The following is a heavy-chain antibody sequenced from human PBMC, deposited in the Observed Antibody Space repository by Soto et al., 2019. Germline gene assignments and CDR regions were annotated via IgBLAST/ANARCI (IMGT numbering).Heavy chain of an antibody. CDR1: GXTFSSYS. V-gene: IGHV3-48*01. CDR3: ARRGAAAAFDI. Sequence: PGGSLRLSCAASGXTFSSYSMNWVRQAPGKGLEWVSYISSSSSTIYYADSVKGRFTISRDNAKNSLYLQMNSLRAEDTAVYYCARRGAAAAFDIWGQGTMVTVSS. D-gene: IGHD6-25*01. CDR2: ISSSSSTI. J-gene: IGHJ3*02.